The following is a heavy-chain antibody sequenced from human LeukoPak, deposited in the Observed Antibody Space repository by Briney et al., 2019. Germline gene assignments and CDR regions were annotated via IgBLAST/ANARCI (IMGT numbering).Heavy chain of an antibody. V-gene: IGHV5-51*01. CDR1: GYSFTSYW. D-gene: IGHD3-22*01. CDR2: MYPGDSDT. Sequence: GDPLKILCKGCGYSFTSYWIRWLRQMPGKGLAWMGIMYPGDSDTRYSPSFQGQLHLSSDKYISTSYLQWSSLEASYTAMYYCARHGSDYYNSSGYSYYYYMDVWGKGTTVTVSS. CDR3: ARHGSDYYNSSGYSYYYYMDV. J-gene: IGHJ6*03.